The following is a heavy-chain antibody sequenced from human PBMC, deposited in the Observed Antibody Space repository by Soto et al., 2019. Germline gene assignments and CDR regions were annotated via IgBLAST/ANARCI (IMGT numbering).Heavy chain of an antibody. Sequence: QVQLVQSGAEVKKPGASVKVSCKASGYTFTSYGISWVRQAPGQGLEWMGWISAYNGNTNYAQKLQGRVTMTTDTSTSTAYMELRSLRSDDTPVYYCARGDLVGATVVTPGPFFDYWGQGTLVTVSS. D-gene: IGHD1-26*01. J-gene: IGHJ4*02. V-gene: IGHV1-18*04. CDR2: ISAYNGNT. CDR3: ARGDLVGATVVTPGPFFDY. CDR1: GYTFTSYG.